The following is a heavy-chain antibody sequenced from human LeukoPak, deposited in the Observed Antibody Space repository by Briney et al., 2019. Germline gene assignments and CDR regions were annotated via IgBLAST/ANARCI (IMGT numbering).Heavy chain of an antibody. CDR3: ARSPPYYYDSSGWSYYYYYMDV. D-gene: IGHD3-22*01. Sequence: GGPLRLSCAASGFTFSDYYMSWIRQAPGKGLEWVSYISSSGSTIYYADSVKGRFTISRDNAKNSLYLQMNSLRAEDTAVYYCARSPPYYYDSSGWSYYYYYMDVWGKGTTVTVSS. CDR2: ISSSGSTI. J-gene: IGHJ6*03. V-gene: IGHV3-11*01. CDR1: GFTFSDYY.